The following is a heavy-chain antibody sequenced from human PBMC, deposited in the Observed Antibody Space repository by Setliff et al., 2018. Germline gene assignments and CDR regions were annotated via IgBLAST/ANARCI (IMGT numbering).Heavy chain of an antibody. CDR2: IIPMFGTP. J-gene: IGHJ5*02. CDR3: ARSPAVLGIVYLDP. Sequence: SVKVSCKASGDSFNNYAISWVRQAPGQGLEWTEGIIPMFGTPAYAQKFQDRVTITTDESTSTAYMELDSLRSEDTAVYYCARSPAVLGIVYLDPWGQGTLVTVSS. CDR1: GDSFNNYA. V-gene: IGHV1-69*05. D-gene: IGHD2-15*01.